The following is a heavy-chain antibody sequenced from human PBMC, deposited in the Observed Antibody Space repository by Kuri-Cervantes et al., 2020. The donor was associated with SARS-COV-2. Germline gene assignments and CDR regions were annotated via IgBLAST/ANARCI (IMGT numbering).Heavy chain of an antibody. V-gene: IGHV3-33*08. CDR1: GFTFSSYG. CDR3: ARDRGYGGLRYYFDY. CDR2: IWYDGSNK. Sequence: GGSLRLSCAASGFTFSSYGMHWVRQAPGKGLEWVAVIWYDGSNKYYADSVKGRFIISRDNSKNTLYLQMNSLRAEDTAVYYCARDRGYGGLRYYFDYWGQGTLVTVSS. J-gene: IGHJ4*02. D-gene: IGHD5-12*01.